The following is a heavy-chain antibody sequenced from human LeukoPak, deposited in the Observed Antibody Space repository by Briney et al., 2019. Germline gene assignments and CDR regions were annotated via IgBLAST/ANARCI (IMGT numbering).Heavy chain of an antibody. J-gene: IGHJ4*02. D-gene: IGHD1-26*01. CDR1: GFTFSDYW. Sequence: GGSLRLSCAPSGFTFSDYWMTWVRQVPGKGLEWVANIDRGGNEVHYVDSVKGRFTISRDNAKNSLYLQLDSLRVEDTAVYYCARVGTWELQRVFDYWGQGTLVTVSS. V-gene: IGHV3-7*01. CDR3: ARVGTWELQRVFDY. CDR2: IDRGGNEV.